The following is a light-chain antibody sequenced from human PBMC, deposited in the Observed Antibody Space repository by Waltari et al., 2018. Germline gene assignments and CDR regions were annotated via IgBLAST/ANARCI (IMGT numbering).Light chain of an antibody. J-gene: IGKJ1*01. CDR3: QQYYSTPPT. CDR2: WTS. CDR1: QSVLYSTNNKNY. V-gene: IGKV4-1*01. Sequence: DIVMTQSPDPLPVSLGERATCNCKSSQSVLYSTNNKNYLAWYQQKPGQPPKLLIYWTSTRESGVPDRFSGSGSGTDFTLTISSLQAEDVAVYYCQQYYSTPPTFGQGTKVEIK.